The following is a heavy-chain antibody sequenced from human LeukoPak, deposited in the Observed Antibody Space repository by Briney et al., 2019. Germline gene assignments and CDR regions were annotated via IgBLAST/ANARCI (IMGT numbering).Heavy chain of an antibody. CDR2: IIPIFDAV. CDR3: AREGIIPSATWDH. V-gene: IGHV1-69*06. D-gene: IGHD2-15*01. J-gene: IGHJ4*02. Sequence: SVKVSCKASGGAFNSYAISWVRQAPGQGLDWMGRIIPIFDAVNYAQKFQGRVTITADKSTSTAYMELSSLRSDDTAVYYCAREGIIPSATWDHWGQGSLVTVSS. CDR1: GGAFNSYA.